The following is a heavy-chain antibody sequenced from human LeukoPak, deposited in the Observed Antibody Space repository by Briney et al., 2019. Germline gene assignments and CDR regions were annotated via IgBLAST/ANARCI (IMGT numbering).Heavy chain of an antibody. CDR1: GFTFSSYA. D-gene: IGHD3-10*01. J-gene: IGHJ3*02. CDR3: ARVRGKGHMVRAHTFDI. Sequence: GGSLRLSCAASGFTFSSYAMHWVRQAPGKGLEWVEVISYDGSNKYYADSVKGRFTISRDNSKNTLYLQMNSLRAEDTAVYYCARVRGKGHMVRAHTFDIWGQGTMVTVSS. CDR2: ISYDGSNK. V-gene: IGHV3-30-3*01.